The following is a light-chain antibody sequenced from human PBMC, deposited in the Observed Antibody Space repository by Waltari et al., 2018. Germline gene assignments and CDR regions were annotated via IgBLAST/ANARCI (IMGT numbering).Light chain of an antibody. CDR2: GVN. CDR1: SSDIGSYNV. J-gene: IGLJ3*02. Sequence: QSALPQPASVSGSPGQSITISCTGSSSDIGSYNVVSWYQPHPGKAPKLLIYGVNNRPSGVSNRFSGSKSGNTASLTISGLQAEDEADYYCSSYAGSVVFCGGTKLTVL. CDR3: SSYAGSVV. V-gene: IGLV2-23*02.